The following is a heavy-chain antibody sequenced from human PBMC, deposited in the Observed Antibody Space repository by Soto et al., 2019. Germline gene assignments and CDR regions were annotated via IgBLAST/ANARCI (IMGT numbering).Heavy chain of an antibody. V-gene: IGHV3-30*18. Sequence: PGGSLRLSCAASGFTFSDYGMHWVRQAPGKGPEWLAVISYDGTTQHYADYVKGRFTISRDNFKSTLHLQINRLRGEDTAVYYCAKSADDSSAYVGYFDYWGQGTLVTVSS. CDR2: ISYDGTTQ. J-gene: IGHJ4*02. CDR1: GFTFSDYG. CDR3: AKSADDSSAYVGYFDY. D-gene: IGHD3-22*01.